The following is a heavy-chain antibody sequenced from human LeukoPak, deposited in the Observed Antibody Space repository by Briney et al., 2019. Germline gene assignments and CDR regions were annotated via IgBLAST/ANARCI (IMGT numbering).Heavy chain of an antibody. CDR1: GFTFSSYA. V-gene: IGHV3-30-3*01. J-gene: IGHJ4*02. CDR3: AAARYSGSYRLGH. CDR2: ISYDGSNK. Sequence: GGSLRLSCAASGFTFSSYAMHWVRQAPGKGLEWVAVISYDGSNKYYADSVKGRFTISRDISKNTLYLQMNSLRAEDTAVYYCAAARYSGSYRLGHWGQGTLVTVSS. D-gene: IGHD1-26*01.